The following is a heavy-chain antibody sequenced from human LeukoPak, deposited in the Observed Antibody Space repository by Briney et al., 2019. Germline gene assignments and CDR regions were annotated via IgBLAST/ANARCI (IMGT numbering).Heavy chain of an antibody. Sequence: SVKVSCKTSGFTFSTSAVQWVRQARGQRLEWIGWIIVGSGATNYAQSLQGRFTVTRDLSTNTAYMEPSSLGSEDSAVYYCAAELYGVYTDCCTFHLWGQGTLVTVSS. CDR3: AAELYGVYTDCCTFHL. D-gene: IGHD4-17*01. V-gene: IGHV1-58*01. J-gene: IGHJ3*01. CDR2: IIVGSGAT. CDR1: GFTFSTSA.